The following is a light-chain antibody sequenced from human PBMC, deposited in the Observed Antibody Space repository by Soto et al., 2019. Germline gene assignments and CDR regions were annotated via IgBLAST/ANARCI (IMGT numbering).Light chain of an antibody. Sequence: DIQMTQSPSSLSASVRDRVTITCRASQSISSYLNWYQQKPGRAPKLLIYAASSLQSGVPSRVSGSGSGTDLTLTISSLKPEDLATYDGQQSYSTPRTFGQGTKVDIK. CDR1: QSISSY. CDR2: AAS. J-gene: IGKJ1*01. CDR3: QQSYSTPRT. V-gene: IGKV1-39*01.